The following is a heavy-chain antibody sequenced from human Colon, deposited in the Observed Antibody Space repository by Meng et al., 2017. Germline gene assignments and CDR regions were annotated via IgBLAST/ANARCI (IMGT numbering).Heavy chain of an antibody. CDR3: TGDPPASGYAFAI. D-gene: IGHD3-10*01. J-gene: IGHJ3*02. V-gene: IGHV3-33*01. Sequence: GESLKISCAASGFTFSNCGMHWVRQVPGTGLEWGAIIWYDGSNKYYVDSVKGRFNIARDNSENTLYLEMNSLRVEDTAIYYCTGDPPASGYAFAIWGQGTVVTVSS. CDR1: GFTFSNCG. CDR2: IWYDGSNK.